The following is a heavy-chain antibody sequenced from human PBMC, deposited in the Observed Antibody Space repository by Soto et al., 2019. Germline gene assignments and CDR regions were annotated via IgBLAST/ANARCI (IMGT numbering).Heavy chain of an antibody. V-gene: IGHV3-23*01. Sequence: GGSLRLSCAASGFTFSSYAMSWVRQAPGKGLEWVSAISASAASTYYADSVKGRFTISRDNSKNTLFLQVNSLRAEDTALYYCAKGGPYSSSSYDYWGQGTLVTVSS. D-gene: IGHD6-6*01. CDR3: AKGGPYSSSSYDY. CDR2: ISASAAST. CDR1: GFTFSSYA. J-gene: IGHJ4*02.